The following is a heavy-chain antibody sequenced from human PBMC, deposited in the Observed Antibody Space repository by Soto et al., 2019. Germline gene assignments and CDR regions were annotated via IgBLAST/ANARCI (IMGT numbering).Heavy chain of an antibody. CDR1: GFSFSTYG. CDR2: ISYDENYK. V-gene: IGHV3-30*18. CDR3: AKAEAQLVIWGCLDQ. J-gene: IGHJ4*02. Sequence: QVQLVESGGGVVQPGRSLRLSCAVSGFSFSTYGMHWVRQAPGKGLEWVAVISYDENYKYYADSMKGRFTISRDNSKNTLYLQMNSLRAEDTAVYYCAKAEAQLVIWGCLDQWGQGTLVTVSS. D-gene: IGHD6-13*01.